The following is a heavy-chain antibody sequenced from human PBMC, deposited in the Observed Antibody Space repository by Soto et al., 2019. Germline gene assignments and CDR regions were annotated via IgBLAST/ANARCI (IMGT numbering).Heavy chain of an antibody. CDR2: ISSTTNYI. J-gene: IGHJ4*02. CDR1: GFTFTRYS. Sequence: GGSLRLSCAASGFTFTRYSMNWVRQAPGRGLEWVSSISSTTNYIYYGDSMKGRFTISRDNAKNSLYLEMNSLRAEDTAVYYCARESEDLTSNFDYWGQGTLVTVSS. V-gene: IGHV3-21*06. CDR3: ARESEDLTSNFDY.